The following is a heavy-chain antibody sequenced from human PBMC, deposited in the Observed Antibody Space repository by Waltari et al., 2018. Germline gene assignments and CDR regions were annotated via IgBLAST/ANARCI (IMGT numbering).Heavy chain of an antibody. D-gene: IGHD6-19*01. V-gene: IGHV3-33*01. Sequence: QVQLVESGGGVVQPGRSLRLSCAASGFTFVSYGMHWGRQAPDKGLEWVAIIWYDGSKKYYADSVKGRFTISKDNSNNTLYLQMNSLRAEDTAVYYCARTGNGHSRGWYSGDYWGQGTLVTVSS. CDR2: IWYDGSKK. CDR3: ARTGNGHSRGWYSGDY. CDR1: GFTFVSYG. J-gene: IGHJ4*02.